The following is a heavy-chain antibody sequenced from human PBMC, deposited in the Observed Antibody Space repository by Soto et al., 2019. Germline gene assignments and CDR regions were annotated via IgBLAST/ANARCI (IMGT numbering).Heavy chain of an antibody. Sequence: GGSLRLSCAASGFTFSTYGMHWVRQAPGKGLEWVALIWYDGSNKYYADSVKGRFTISRDNSKNTLYLQMNSLRAEDTAIYYCAKSYNSGCFSGDWFDPWGQGT. CDR3: AKSYNSGCFSGDWFDP. CDR1: GFTFSTYG. D-gene: IGHD6-19*01. CDR2: IWYDGSNK. J-gene: IGHJ5*02. V-gene: IGHV3-33*06.